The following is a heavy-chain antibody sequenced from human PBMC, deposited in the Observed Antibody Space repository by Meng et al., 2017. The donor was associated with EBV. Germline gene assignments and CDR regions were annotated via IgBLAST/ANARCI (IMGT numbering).Heavy chain of an antibody. Sequence: QVQLVQSGAEVKKPWSSVKVSCRTSGGTFRSDAVSWVRQAPGQGLEWMGGLIPMFGAPNYAQKFQGRVTIIADESTSTHTMELNSLRSEDTAMYYCASESGRGYTPDYWGQGTLFTVSS. CDR2: LIPMFGAP. V-gene: IGHV1-69*01. CDR3: ASESGRGYTPDY. J-gene: IGHJ4*02. CDR1: GGTFRSDA. D-gene: IGHD3-10*01.